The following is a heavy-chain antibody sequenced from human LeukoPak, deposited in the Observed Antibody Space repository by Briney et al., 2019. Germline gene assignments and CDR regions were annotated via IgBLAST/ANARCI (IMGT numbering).Heavy chain of an antibody. CDR1: GGSFSGYY. D-gene: IGHD3-10*01. J-gene: IGHJ3*02. V-gene: IGHV4-31*11. CDR3: ARDAMVRGVIWDAFDI. CDR2: IYYSGST. Sequence: SETLSLTCAVYGGSFSGYYWSWIRQHPGKGLEWIGYIYYSGSTYYNPSLKSRVTISVDTSKNQFSLKLSSVTAADTAVYYCARDAMVRGVIWDAFDIWGQGTMVTVSS.